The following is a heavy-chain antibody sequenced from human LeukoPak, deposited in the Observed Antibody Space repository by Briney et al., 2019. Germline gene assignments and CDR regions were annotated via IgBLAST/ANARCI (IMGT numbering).Heavy chain of an antibody. CDR2: ISWGGGST. V-gene: IGHV3-43D*03. J-gene: IGHJ6*02. Sequence: AGGSLKLSCAASGFTFDDYAMHWVRQAPGKGLEWVSLISWGGGSTYYADSVKGRFTISRDNSKNSLYLQMNSLRAEDTALYYCAKPGSGGGKYGSGSYPYYYGMDVWGQGTTVTVSS. CDR1: GFTFDDYA. CDR3: AKPGSGGGKYGSGSYPYYYGMDV. D-gene: IGHD3-10*01.